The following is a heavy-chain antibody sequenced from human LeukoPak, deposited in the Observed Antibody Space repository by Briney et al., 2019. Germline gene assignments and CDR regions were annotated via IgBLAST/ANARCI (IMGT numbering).Heavy chain of an antibody. Sequence: PSETLSLTCSVSGGSIGSSSYYWGWIRQPPGKGLEWIGSIYYSGSTYYNPSLKSRLTIAADTSKNQFSLKLSSVTAADTAVYYCATPFTMVRGVPFDYWGQGTLVTVSS. V-gene: IGHV4-39*01. CDR1: GGSIGSSSYY. CDR2: IYYSGST. CDR3: ATPFTMVRGVPFDY. D-gene: IGHD3-10*01. J-gene: IGHJ4*02.